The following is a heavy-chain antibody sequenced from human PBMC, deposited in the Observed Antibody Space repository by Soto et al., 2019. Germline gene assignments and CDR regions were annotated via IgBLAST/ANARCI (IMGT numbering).Heavy chain of an antibody. V-gene: IGHV1-18*01. CDR2: ASANNGHT. CDR3: ARDIESVTAKHFFYYYAMDV. CDR1: GFTFSNYG. D-gene: IGHD2-8*01. J-gene: IGHJ6*02. Sequence: ASVKVSCKASGFTFSNYGLNRVRQVPGQGLEWMGWASANNGHTNYAQSLQGRVSMTTDTSTSTAYMELRGLTFDDTAVYYCARDIESVTAKHFFYYYAMDVWGQGTTVTVSS.